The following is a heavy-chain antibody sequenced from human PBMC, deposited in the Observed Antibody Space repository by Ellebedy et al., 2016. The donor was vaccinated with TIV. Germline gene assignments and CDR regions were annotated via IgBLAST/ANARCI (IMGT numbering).Heavy chain of an antibody. CDR1: GDSINSDNW. Sequence: MPSETLSLTCGVSGDSINSDNWWSWVRQTPGEGLEYIGEIYHNGRANYNPSLKSRLTMSVDNSKNQFSLKLSSVTAADTAVYYCARHDEVSMMAHGLDVWGQGSTVTVSS. CDR3: ARHDEVSMMAHGLDV. V-gene: IGHV4-4*02. J-gene: IGHJ6*02. CDR2: IYHNGRA. D-gene: IGHD5/OR15-5a*01.